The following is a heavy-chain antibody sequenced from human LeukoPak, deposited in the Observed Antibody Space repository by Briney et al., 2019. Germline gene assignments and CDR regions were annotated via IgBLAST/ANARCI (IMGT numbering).Heavy chain of an antibody. Sequence: SETLSLTCAVYGGSFSGYYWSWIRQPPGKGLEWIGEINHSGSTNYNPSLKSRVTISVDKSKNQFSLKLSSVTAADTAVYYCARDELSPFDYWGQGTLVTVSS. CDR1: GGSFSGYY. J-gene: IGHJ4*02. CDR2: INHSGST. D-gene: IGHD2/OR15-2a*01. V-gene: IGHV4-34*01. CDR3: ARDELSPFDY.